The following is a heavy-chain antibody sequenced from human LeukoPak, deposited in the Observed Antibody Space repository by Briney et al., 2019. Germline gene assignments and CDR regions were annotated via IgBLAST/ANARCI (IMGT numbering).Heavy chain of an antibody. CDR3: AREVGDFWRGYYVDY. CDR1: GGSISRSY. D-gene: IGHD3-3*01. Sequence: SETLSLTCTVSGGSISRSYWSWIRQPAGKGLEWIGRNNPSGSTNYNPSLKSRVTMSVDTSKNQFSLKLSSVTAADTAVYYCAREVGDFWRGYYVDYWGQGTLVTVSS. CDR2: NNPSGST. V-gene: IGHV4-4*07. J-gene: IGHJ4*02.